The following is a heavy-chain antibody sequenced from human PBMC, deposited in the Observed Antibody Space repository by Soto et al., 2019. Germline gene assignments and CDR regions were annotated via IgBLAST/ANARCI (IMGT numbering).Heavy chain of an antibody. Sequence: PWGSLRLSCAASGFTFISYWIHFFRQSPFKWLVWVSRINSDGNITSYADSVKGRFTISRDNAKNTLYLQMNSLRAEDTAVYYCVRDTQVLRYLGGVSPYYYGMDVWGQGTTVTVSS. CDR2: INSDGNIT. CDR3: VRDTQVLRYLGGVSPYYYGMDV. V-gene: IGHV3-74*01. J-gene: IGHJ6*02. CDR1: GFTFISYW. D-gene: IGHD3-3*01.